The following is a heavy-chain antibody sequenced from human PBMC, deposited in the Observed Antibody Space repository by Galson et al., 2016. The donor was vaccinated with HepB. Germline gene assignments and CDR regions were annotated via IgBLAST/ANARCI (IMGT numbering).Heavy chain of an antibody. J-gene: IGHJ6*03. Sequence: SETLSLTCAVYGGSFSGYYWSWIRQPPGKGLEWIGEINHSGSTNYNPSLKSRVTISVDTSKNQFSLKLSSVTAADTAVYYCARGDNPDYGDYASAYYYMDVWGKGTTVTVSS. CDR3: ARGDNPDYGDYASAYYYMDV. D-gene: IGHD4-17*01. CDR2: INHSGST. V-gene: IGHV4-34*01. CDR1: GGSFSGYY.